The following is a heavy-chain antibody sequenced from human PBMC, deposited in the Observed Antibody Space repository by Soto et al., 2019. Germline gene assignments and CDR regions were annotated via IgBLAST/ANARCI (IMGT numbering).Heavy chain of an antibody. CDR2: IYSGGST. J-gene: IGHJ3*02. V-gene: IGHV3-66*01. D-gene: IGHD6-19*01. CDR3: ASLYSSGWPSGAFDI. Sequence: GGSLRLSCAASGFTVSSNYMSWVRQAPGKGLEWVSVIYSGGSTYYADSVKGRFTISRDNSKNTLYLQMNSLRAEDTAVYYCASLYSSGWPSGAFDIWGQGTMVTVSS. CDR1: GFTVSSNY.